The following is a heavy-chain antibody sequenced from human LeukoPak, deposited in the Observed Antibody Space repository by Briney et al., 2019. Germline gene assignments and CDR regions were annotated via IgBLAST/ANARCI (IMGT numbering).Heavy chain of an antibody. CDR3: ARHFGVVPAATGY. Sequence: SGTLSHTCTVPGGSISSTSYYWGWIRQPPGRGLEWIGSIYYSGSTYYNPSLKSRVTISVDTSKNQFSLKLSSVTAADTAVYYCARHFGVVPAATGYWGQGTLVTVSS. D-gene: IGHD2-2*01. J-gene: IGHJ4*02. CDR2: IYYSGST. V-gene: IGHV4-39*01. CDR1: GGSISSTSYY.